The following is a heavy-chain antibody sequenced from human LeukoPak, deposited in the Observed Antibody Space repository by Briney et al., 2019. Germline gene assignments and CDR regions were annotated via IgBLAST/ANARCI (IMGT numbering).Heavy chain of an antibody. Sequence: GGSLRLSCAASGFTFSNFAMSWVRQVPEKGLEWVSTIRGGGAGAHYADSVKGRFTISRDNSRNTLYVEMNSLRAEDTAVYFCAKASYSYGNDAFDIWGQGTKVTVSS. J-gene: IGHJ3*02. V-gene: IGHV3-23*01. CDR2: IRGGGAGA. CDR1: GFTFSNFA. D-gene: IGHD5-18*01. CDR3: AKASYSYGNDAFDI.